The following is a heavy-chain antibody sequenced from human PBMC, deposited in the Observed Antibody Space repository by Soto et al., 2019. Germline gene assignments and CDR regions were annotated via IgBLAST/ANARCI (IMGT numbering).Heavy chain of an antibody. V-gene: IGHV4-39*01. CDR3: ARHLWRVGLAIAARHLYYFDY. CDR2: IYYSGST. J-gene: IGHJ4*02. D-gene: IGHD6-6*01. Sequence: SETLSLTCTVSGGSISSSSYYWGWIRQPPGKGLEWIGSIYYSGSTYYNPSLKSRVTISVDTSKNQFSLKLSSVTAADTAVYYCARHLWRVGLAIAARHLYYFDYWGQGTLVTVSS. CDR1: GGSISSSSYY.